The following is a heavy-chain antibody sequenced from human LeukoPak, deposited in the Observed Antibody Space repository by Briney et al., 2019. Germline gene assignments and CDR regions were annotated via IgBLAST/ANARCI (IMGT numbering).Heavy chain of an antibody. V-gene: IGHV4-34*01. CDR3: ARVPYYYDSSGYPPLYYYYYGMDV. CDR1: GGSFSGYY. CDR2: INHSGST. Sequence: KTSETLSLTCAVYGGSFSGYYWSWIRQPPGKGLEWIGEINHSGSTNYNPSLKSRVTISVDTSKNQFSLKLSSVTAADTAVYYCARVPYYYDSSGYPPLYYYYYGMDVWGQGTTVTVSS. D-gene: IGHD3-22*01. J-gene: IGHJ6*02.